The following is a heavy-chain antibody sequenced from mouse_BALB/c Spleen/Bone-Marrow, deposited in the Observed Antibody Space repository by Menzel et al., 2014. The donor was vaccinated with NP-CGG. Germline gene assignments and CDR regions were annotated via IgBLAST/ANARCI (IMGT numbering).Heavy chain of an antibody. CDR1: GYTFTDTW. Sequence: QVQLQQSGPELAKPGASVKMSCKASGYTFTDTWIHWIKQRPGQGLEWIGYINPSTGYAEYNQNFKDKATLTVDKSSSTAYMQLSSLTSEDSAVYHCARDYWGQGTTPTVSS. CDR3: ARDY. V-gene: IGHV1-7*01. J-gene: IGHJ2*01. CDR2: INPSTGYA.